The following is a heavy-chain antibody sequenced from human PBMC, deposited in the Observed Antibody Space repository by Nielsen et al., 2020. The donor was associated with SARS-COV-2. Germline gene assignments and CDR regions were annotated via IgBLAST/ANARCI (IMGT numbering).Heavy chain of an antibody. D-gene: IGHD3-22*01. Sequence: SETLSLTCTASGGSISSYYWSWIRQPPGKGLEWIGYIYYSGSTNYNPSLKSRVTISVDTSKNQFSLKLSSVTAADTAVYYCAGQADYYDSSGYYYWFDYWGQGTLVTVSS. CDR2: IYYSGST. CDR3: AGQADYYDSSGYYYWFDY. V-gene: IGHV4-59*01. CDR1: GGSISSYY. J-gene: IGHJ4*02.